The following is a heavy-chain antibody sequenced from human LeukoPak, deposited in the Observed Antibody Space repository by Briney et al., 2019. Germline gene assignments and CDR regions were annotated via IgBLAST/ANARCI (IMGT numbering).Heavy chain of an antibody. CDR1: GGSISSGTYY. CDR2: LYYSGST. V-gene: IGHV4-39*01. Sequence: PSETLSLTCTVSGGSISSGTYYWGWIRQPPGKGLEWIGSLYYSGSTYYSPALKSRVTMCVDTSKNQFSLKLTSVTAADTAVYYCARDMTYHFYGMDVWGQGTTVTVSS. J-gene: IGHJ6*02. CDR3: ARDMTYHFYGMDV.